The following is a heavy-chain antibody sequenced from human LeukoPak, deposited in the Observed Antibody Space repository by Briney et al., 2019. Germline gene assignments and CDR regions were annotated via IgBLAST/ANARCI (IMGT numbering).Heavy chain of an antibody. CDR3: ARPREYSSSWYFPPFDP. J-gene: IGHJ5*02. Sequence: ASVKVSCKASGYTFTGYYMNGVRQAPGQGLEWMGWINPNSGRTNYAQNFQGRVTMTRDPSISTAYMELNSLTSNHTAVYYCARPREYSSSWYFPPFDPWGQGTLVTVSS. D-gene: IGHD6-13*01. CDR1: GYTFTGYY. CDR2: INPNSGRT. V-gene: IGHV1-2*02.